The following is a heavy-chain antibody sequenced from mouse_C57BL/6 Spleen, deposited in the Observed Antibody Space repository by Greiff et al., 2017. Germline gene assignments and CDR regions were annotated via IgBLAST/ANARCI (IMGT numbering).Heavy chain of an antibody. CDR2: ISSGGSYT. V-gene: IGHV5-6*01. J-gene: IGHJ4*01. D-gene: IGHD1-1*01. Sequence: EVTLVESGGDLVKPGGSLKLSCAASGFTFSSYGMSWVRQTPDKRLEWVATISSGGSYTYYPDSVKGRFTISRDKAKNTLYLKMSSLKSEDTAMYYCARHEYYYGSSYYAMDYWGQGTSVTVSS. CDR3: ARHEYYYGSSYYAMDY. CDR1: GFTFSSYG.